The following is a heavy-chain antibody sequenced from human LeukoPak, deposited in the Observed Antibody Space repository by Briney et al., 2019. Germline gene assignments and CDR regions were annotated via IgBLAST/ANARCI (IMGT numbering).Heavy chain of an antibody. Sequence: GGSLRLSCAASGFTFSSYSMNWVRQAPGKGLEWVSSISSSSYIYYVDSVKGRFTISRDNAKNSLYLQMNSLRAEDTAVYYCARDDSPAGVVVPADWFDPWGQGTLVTVSS. V-gene: IGHV3-21*01. D-gene: IGHD2-2*01. CDR2: ISSSSYI. CDR1: GFTFSSYS. J-gene: IGHJ5*02. CDR3: ARDDSPAGVVVPADWFDP.